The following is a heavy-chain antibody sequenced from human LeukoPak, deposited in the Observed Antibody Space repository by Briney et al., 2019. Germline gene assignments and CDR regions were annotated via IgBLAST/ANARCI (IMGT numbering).Heavy chain of an antibody. CDR3: ARDPGAYGDYVFRYFYYYGMDV. CDR1: GFTFSSYS. J-gene: IGHJ6*02. CDR2: ISSSSSYI. D-gene: IGHD4-17*01. V-gene: IGHV3-21*01. Sequence: GESLRLSCAASGFTFSSYSMNWVRQAPGKGLEWVSSISSSSSYIYYADSVKGRFTISRDNAKNSLYLQMNSLRAEDTAVYYCARDPGAYGDYVFRYFYYYGMDVWGQGTTVTVSS.